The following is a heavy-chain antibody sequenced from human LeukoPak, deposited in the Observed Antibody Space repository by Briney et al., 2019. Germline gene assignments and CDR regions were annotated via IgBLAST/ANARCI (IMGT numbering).Heavy chain of an antibody. J-gene: IGHJ4*02. CDR2: IRSDGSNK. V-gene: IGHV3-30*02. CDR1: GFTFSSYG. CDR3: AKKGYSNGWRDSYYFDC. Sequence: PGGSLRLSCAASGFTFSSYGMHWVRQAPGKGLEWVAFIRSDGSNKYYADSVKGRFTISRDNSKLHLQMNSLRAEDTAVYYCAKKGYSNGWRDSYYFDCWGQGTLVTVSS. D-gene: IGHD6-19*01.